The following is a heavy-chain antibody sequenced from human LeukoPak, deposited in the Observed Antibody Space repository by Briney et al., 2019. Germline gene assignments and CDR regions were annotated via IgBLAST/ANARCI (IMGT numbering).Heavy chain of an antibody. CDR2: IYPGDSDT. CDR3: ARQGNYYGSGSPPYYYYGMDV. CDR1: GYSFTSYW. J-gene: IGHJ6*04. D-gene: IGHD3-10*01. Sequence: GESQKISCKGSGYSFTSYWIGWVRQMPGKGLEWMGIIYPGDSDTRYSPSFQGQVTISADKSISTAYLQWSSLKASDTAMYYCARQGNYYGSGSPPYYYYGMDVWGKGTTVTVSS. V-gene: IGHV5-51*01.